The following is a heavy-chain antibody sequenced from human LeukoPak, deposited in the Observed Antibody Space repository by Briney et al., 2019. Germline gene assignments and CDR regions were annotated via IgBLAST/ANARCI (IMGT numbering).Heavy chain of an antibody. CDR1: GGTFTSYG. Sequence: ASVKVSCKASGGTFTSYGISWVRQAPGQGLEWMGGIIPMFGTANYAQKFQGRITITADESTSIVYMELNSLRSEDTAVYYCARDNLEYSYGQYAAFGIWGQGTMVTVSS. V-gene: IGHV1-69*13. CDR3: ARDNLEYSYGQYAAFGI. J-gene: IGHJ3*02. D-gene: IGHD5-18*01. CDR2: IIPMFGTA.